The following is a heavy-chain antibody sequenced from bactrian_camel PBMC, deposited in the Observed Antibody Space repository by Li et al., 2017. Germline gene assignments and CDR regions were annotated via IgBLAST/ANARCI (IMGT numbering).Heavy chain of an antibody. CDR1: GYTHDTFC. CDR3: AADPARHWVGWSLSPREYSI. CDR2: IDSDGRT. J-gene: IGHJ4*01. V-gene: IGHV3S53*01. D-gene: IGHD5*01. Sequence: HVQLVESGGGSVRPGGSLRLACAVSGYTHDTFCMGWFRRGPGRPREGVAGIDSDGRTTYSPSVNGRFTITRDNAKNTLYLEMNSLKPEDTAMYYCAADPARHWVGWSLSPREYSIWGQGTQVTVS.